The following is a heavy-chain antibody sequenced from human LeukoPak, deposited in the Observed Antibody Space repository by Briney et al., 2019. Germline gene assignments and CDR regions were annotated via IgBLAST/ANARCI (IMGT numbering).Heavy chain of an antibody. J-gene: IGHJ4*02. CDR3: ARDDYGEGVNY. Sequence: GGSLRLSCAASGFTFSDYYMSWIRQAPGKGLEWVSYISSSSSYTNYADSVKGRFTISRDNAKNSLYLQVNSLRAEDTAVYYCARDDYGEGVNYWGQGTLVTVSS. CDR1: GFTFSDYY. V-gene: IGHV3-11*05. CDR2: ISSSSSYT. D-gene: IGHD4-17*01.